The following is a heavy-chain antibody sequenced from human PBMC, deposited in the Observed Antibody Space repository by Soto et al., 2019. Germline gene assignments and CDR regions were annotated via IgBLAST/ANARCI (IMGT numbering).Heavy chain of an antibody. Sequence: QVQLVQSGAEVKKPGSSVKVSCKASGGTFSSYTISWVRQAPGQGLEWMGRIIPILGIANYAQKFQGRVTITADKSTSTAYMELSSLRSEDTAVYYCASGNTAYYYYHYGMDVWGQGTTVTVSS. CDR3: ASGNTAYYYYHYGMDV. CDR1: GGTFSSYT. CDR2: IIPILGIA. J-gene: IGHJ6*02. D-gene: IGHD5-18*01. V-gene: IGHV1-69*02.